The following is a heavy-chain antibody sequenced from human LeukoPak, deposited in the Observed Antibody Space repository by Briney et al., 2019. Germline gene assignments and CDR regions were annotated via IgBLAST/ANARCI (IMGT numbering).Heavy chain of an antibody. CDR2: IYYSGST. J-gene: IGHJ4*02. CDR3: ASQDGGNSEV. CDR1: GGSISSSSYY. D-gene: IGHD4-23*01. Sequence: SETLSLTCTVSGGSISSSSYYWGWIPQPPGKGLEWIGSIYYSGSTYYNPSLKSRVTISVDTSKNQFSLKLSSVTAADTAVYYCASQDGGNSEVWGQGTLVTVSS. V-gene: IGHV4-39*01.